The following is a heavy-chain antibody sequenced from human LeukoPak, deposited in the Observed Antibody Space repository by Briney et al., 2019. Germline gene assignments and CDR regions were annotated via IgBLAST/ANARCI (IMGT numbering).Heavy chain of an antibody. V-gene: IGHV4-59*01. CDR2: IYYGGST. Sequence: SETLSLTCTVSGGSISSYYWSWIRQPPRKGLEWIGYIYYGGSTNYNPSLKSRVTISVDTSKNQFSLKLSSVTAADTAVYYCAREGYSSGWSRAEYFQHWGQGTLVTVSS. CDR3: AREGYSSGWSRAEYFQH. J-gene: IGHJ1*01. CDR1: GGSISSYY. D-gene: IGHD6-19*01.